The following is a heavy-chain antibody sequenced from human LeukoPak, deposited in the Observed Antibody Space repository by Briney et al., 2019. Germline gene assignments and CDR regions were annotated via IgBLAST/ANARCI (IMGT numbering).Heavy chain of an antibody. CDR3: ARDEPNLGGYSYGD. CDR2: INPNSGGT. CDR1: GYTFTGYY. Sequence: GASVKVSCKASGYTFTGYYMHWVRQAPGQGLEWMGWINPNSGGTNYAQKFQGRVTMTRDTSISTAYMELSRLRSDDTAEYYCARDEPNLGGYSYGDWGQGTLVTVSS. V-gene: IGHV1-2*02. J-gene: IGHJ4*02. D-gene: IGHD5-18*01.